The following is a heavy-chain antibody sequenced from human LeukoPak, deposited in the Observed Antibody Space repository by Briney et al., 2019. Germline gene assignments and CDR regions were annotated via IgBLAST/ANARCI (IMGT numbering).Heavy chain of an antibody. Sequence: GGSLRLSCAASGFTFSDNYMSWIRQAPGKGLEWASYISNGGTTTKYADSVEGRFTISRDNAKNLLYLQMNSLRVEDTAVYFCASEPRLLDHWGQGTLVTVSS. V-gene: IGHV3-11*04. CDR1: GFTFSDNY. CDR3: ASEPRLLDH. J-gene: IGHJ4*02. CDR2: ISNGGTTT. D-gene: IGHD6-25*01.